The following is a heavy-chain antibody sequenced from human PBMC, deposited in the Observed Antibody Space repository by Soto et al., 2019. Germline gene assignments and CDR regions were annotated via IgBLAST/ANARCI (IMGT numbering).Heavy chain of an antibody. CDR1: GCSISSWSYY. CDR3: AGLPKRPAEYCSSPTCYNWFDP. D-gene: IGHD2-2*01. Sequence: SETLSLTCPVSGCSISSWSYYWGWIRQPPGKGLEWIGIVYRTGTAYYNPSLKSRVAISADTSKNQFSLMVTSVTAADTAVYYCAGLPKRPAEYCSSPTCYNWFDPWGQGAVVTVSS. J-gene: IGHJ5*02. CDR2: VYRTGTA. V-gene: IGHV4-39*01.